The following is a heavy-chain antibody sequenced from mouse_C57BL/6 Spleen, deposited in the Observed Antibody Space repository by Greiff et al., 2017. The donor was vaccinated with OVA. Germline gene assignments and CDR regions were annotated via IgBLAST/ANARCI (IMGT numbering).Heavy chain of an antibody. D-gene: IGHD4-1*01. V-gene: IGHV1-26*01. CDR1: GYTFTDYY. CDR3: ARSGGTLDY. CDR2: INPNNGGT. J-gene: IGHJ2*01. Sequence: VQLQQSGPELVKPGASVKISCKASGYTFTDYYMNWVKQSHGKSLEWIGDINPNNGGTSYNQKFKGKATLTVDKSSSTAYMELRSLTSEDSAVYYCARSGGTLDYWGQGTTLTVSS.